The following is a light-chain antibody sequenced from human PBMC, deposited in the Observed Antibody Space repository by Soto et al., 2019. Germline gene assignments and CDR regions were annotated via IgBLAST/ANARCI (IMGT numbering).Light chain of an antibody. CDR2: GAS. Sequence: IMLTQSPATLSLSPGKRASLSCKASQNISSNYLAWYQQKPGQAPRLFIYGASGRATGIPDRISGSGSGTDFTLTIGRLEPEDFAVYYCQQYSSSPLTFGGGTKVDNK. V-gene: IGKV3-20*01. J-gene: IGKJ4*01. CDR1: QNISSNY. CDR3: QQYSSSPLT.